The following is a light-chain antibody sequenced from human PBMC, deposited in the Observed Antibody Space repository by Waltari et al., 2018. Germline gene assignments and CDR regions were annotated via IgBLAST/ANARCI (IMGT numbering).Light chain of an antibody. V-gene: IGKV3-11*01. J-gene: IGKJ5*01. CDR3: QQYYRYIT. CDR1: QSVRSY. Sequence: EIVLTQSPATLSLSPGERATLSCRTSQSVRSYLAWYQQKPGQAPRLLIYDASNRASGIPARFSGSGSGTEFTLTISSLQPDDFASYYCQQYYRYITFGQGTRLEIK. CDR2: DAS.